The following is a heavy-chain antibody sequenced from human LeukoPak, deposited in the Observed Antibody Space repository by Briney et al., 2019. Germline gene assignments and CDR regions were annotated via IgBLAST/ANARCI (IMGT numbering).Heavy chain of an antibody. CDR3: AREPITMVRGVIIAFDY. D-gene: IGHD3-10*01. CDR1: GGTFSSYA. Sequence: SVKVSCKASGGTFSSYAISWVRQAPGQGLEWMGGIIPIFGTANYAQKFQGRVTITADGSTSTAYMELSSLRSEDTAVYYCAREPITMVRGVIIAFDYWGQGTLVTVSS. V-gene: IGHV1-69*13. CDR2: IIPIFGTA. J-gene: IGHJ4*02.